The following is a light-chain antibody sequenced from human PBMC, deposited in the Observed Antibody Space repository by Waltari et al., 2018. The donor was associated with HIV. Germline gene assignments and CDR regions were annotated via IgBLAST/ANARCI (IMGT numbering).Light chain of an antibody. CDR2: GAS. V-gene: IGKV3-15*01. Sequence: PGERATLSCRASQSINNNLAWYQQKPGQAPRLLIYGASTGATGVPARFSGSGSGTEFTLTISSLQSEDFAVSYCQQYNNWPGITFGPGTKVDIK. J-gene: IGKJ3*01. CDR1: QSINNN. CDR3: QQYNNWPGIT.